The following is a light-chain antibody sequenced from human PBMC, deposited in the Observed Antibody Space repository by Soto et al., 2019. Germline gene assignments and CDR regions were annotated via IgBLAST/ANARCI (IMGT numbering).Light chain of an antibody. J-gene: IGKJ2*01. V-gene: IGKV3-20*01. CDR3: QQYGSSTGYT. CDR1: HSVTSSQ. CDR2: GAS. Sequence: ENLLTQSPGTLSLSPGDRATLSCRASHSVTSSQLAWYQQRPGQAPRLLIYGASTRAAGIPYRFSGSGSGTDFTLTISRLEPEDFAVYYCQQYGSSTGYTFGQGTKLEFK.